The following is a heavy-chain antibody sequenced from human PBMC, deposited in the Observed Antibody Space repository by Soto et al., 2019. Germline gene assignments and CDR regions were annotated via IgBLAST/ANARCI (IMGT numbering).Heavy chain of an antibody. J-gene: IGHJ4*02. V-gene: IGHV3-21*01. Sequence: EVQLVESGGGLVKPGGSLRLSCAASGFTFNNNNMNWIRQAPGKGLEWVSSISTSSSHIYYADSVKGRFTISRDNAKNSLYLQMSSLKPEDTAVYYCARGLMGAAQHILDQWGQGTLVIVSS. CDR1: GFTFNNNN. CDR3: ARGLMGAAQHILDQ. CDR2: ISTSSSHI. D-gene: IGHD1-26*01.